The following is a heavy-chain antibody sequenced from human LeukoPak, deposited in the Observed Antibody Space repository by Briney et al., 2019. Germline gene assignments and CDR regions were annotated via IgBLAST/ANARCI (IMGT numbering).Heavy chain of an antibody. V-gene: IGHV4-34*01. CDR3: ANLCNYLGYYGMDV. Sequence: PSETLSLTCAVYGGSFCDFSWGWIREPPGGGGECIGEISQCGSTKYHPSLKGRVTISVDTSKTQFSLKMSSVTAADTAIYYCANLCNYLGYYGMDVWGQGTSVTVSS. CDR1: GGSFCDFS. CDR2: ISQCGST. J-gene: IGHJ6*01. D-gene: IGHD5-24*01.